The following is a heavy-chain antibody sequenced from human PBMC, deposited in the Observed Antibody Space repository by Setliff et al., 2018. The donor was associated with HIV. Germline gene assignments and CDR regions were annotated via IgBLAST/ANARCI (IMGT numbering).Heavy chain of an antibody. D-gene: IGHD4-17*01. CDR2: IDTSGDT. V-gene: IGHV4-4*08. CDR1: GGSISSYY. J-gene: IGHJ1*01. CDR3: ARGGFTGVTTHFQH. Sequence: PSETLSLTCTVSGGSISSYYWSWIRQPPGKGLEWIGDIDTSGDTNYNPSLKSRVTISADMSKNQFSLKLSSVTAADTAGYYCARGGFTGVTTHFQHWGRGTLVTVSS.